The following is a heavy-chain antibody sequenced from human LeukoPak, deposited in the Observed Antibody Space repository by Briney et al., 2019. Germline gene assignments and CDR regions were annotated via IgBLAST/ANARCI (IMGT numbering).Heavy chain of an antibody. CDR3: AKDRALQDYGDYAIDY. J-gene: IGHJ4*02. CDR1: GFTFSSYA. Sequence: GGSLRLSCAASGFTFSSYAMSWVRQAPGKGLEWVSAISGSGGSTYYADSVKGRFTISRDNSKNTLYLQMNSLRAEDTAVYYCAKDRALQDYGDYAIDYWGQGTLVTVSS. V-gene: IGHV3-23*01. D-gene: IGHD4-17*01. CDR2: ISGSGGST.